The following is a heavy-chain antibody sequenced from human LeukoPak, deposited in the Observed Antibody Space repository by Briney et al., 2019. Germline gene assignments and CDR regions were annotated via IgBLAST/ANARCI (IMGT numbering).Heavy chain of an antibody. CDR2: IGGHETDT. J-gene: IGHJ4*02. CDR1: GFTFSDYA. CDR3: AKRAVRGIYCFDF. Sequence: GSLRLSCAVSGFTFSDYAMSWVRQAPGKGLEWVSGIGGHETDTHYADSVRGRFTISRDNSKNTLYLQMNSLRAEDTALYYCAKRAVRGIYCFDFWGQGTLVTASS. V-gene: IGHV3-23*01. D-gene: IGHD3-10*01.